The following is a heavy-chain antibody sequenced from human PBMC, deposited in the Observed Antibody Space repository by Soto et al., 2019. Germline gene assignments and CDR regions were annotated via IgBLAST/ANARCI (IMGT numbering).Heavy chain of an antibody. CDR2: MSHSGGT. CDR3: ARVERGTATTVVDAFDI. V-gene: IGHV4-34*01. CDR1: GGSVSSGSYY. Sequence: QVQLQQWGAGLLKPSETLSLTCAVYGGSVSSGSYYWSWIRQPQGKGLEWIGEMSHSGGTNFNPSLKSRVTISVDASKNQFSLKMSSVTAADPALYYCARVERGTATTVVDAFDIWGPGTMVTVSS. J-gene: IGHJ3*02. D-gene: IGHD1-1*01.